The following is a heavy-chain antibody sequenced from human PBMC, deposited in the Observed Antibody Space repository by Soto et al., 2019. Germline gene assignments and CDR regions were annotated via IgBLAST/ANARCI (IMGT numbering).Heavy chain of an antibody. CDR3: TRGLASGDY. D-gene: IGHD6-6*01. CDR1: GYIFTNFY. J-gene: IGHJ4*02. V-gene: IGHV1-46*03. CDR2: INPNGGST. Sequence: QVQLVQPGAEVKKPGASVKFSCTASGYIFTNFYIHWVRQAPGQGLEWIGIINPNGGSTNYAQNFQGRVTMPRDTSTSTVYMDLGSLRSEDTAVYYCTRGLASGDYWGQATLITVSS.